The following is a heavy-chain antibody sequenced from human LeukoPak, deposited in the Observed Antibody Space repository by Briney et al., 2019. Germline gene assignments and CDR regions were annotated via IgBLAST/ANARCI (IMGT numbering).Heavy chain of an antibody. CDR2: IYYSGST. CDR3: ASFYGSGSYFDY. Sequence: SETLSLTCTVSGGSFRSYYWSWIRQPPGKGLEWIGYIYYSGSTNYNPSLKSRVTISVDTSKNQFSLKLSSVTAADTAVYYCASFYGSGSYFDYWGQGTLVTVSS. V-gene: IGHV4-59*08. D-gene: IGHD3-10*01. J-gene: IGHJ4*02. CDR1: GGSFRSYY.